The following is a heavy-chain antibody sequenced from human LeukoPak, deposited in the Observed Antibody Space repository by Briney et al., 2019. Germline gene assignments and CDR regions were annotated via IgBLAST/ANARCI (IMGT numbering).Heavy chain of an antibody. Sequence: GGSLRLSCAASGFTFSRYWMNWVRQAPGKGLEWVAKIKQDGSEEYYVDSVKGRFTVSRDNAKNSLCLQMNSLRAEDTAVYYCVQLSMDVWGKGTTVTVSS. CDR3: VQLSMDV. D-gene: IGHD2-2*01. CDR2: IKQDGSEE. CDR1: GFTFSRYW. V-gene: IGHV3-7*01. J-gene: IGHJ6*03.